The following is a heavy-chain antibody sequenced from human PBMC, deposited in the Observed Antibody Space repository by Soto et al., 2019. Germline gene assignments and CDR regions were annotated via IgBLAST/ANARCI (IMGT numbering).Heavy chain of an antibody. Sequence: VQLRESGPGQVKTSGTLSLTCAVSGVSMKTTNWWSWVRQPPAKGLEWIGDVFHSGITRYNPSLKSRATVSVDTSKNQFFLNLASVTAADTAVYYCTKDESGSPFRYWGQGTLVTVSS. D-gene: IGHD3-10*01. J-gene: IGHJ4*02. CDR3: TKDESGSPFRY. CDR1: GVSMKTTNW. V-gene: IGHV4-4*02. CDR2: VFHSGIT.